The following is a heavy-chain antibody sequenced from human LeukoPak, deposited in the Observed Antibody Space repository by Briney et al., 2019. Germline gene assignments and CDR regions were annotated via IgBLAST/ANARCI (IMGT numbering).Heavy chain of an antibody. J-gene: IGHJ6*03. CDR3: ARGTHMVRGVQDGYYYMDV. Sequence: SEQVSCKPSVYTFTSYDIKLLRLATGPPREWMGLMYPNSDNTGYRQKFQCSVTMTSNTSISTAYMELSSLRSEDTAVYYCARGTHMVRGVQDGYYYMDVWGKGATVTVSS. CDR2: MYPNSDNT. CDR1: VYTFTSYD. D-gene: IGHD3-10*01. V-gene: IGHV1-8*01.